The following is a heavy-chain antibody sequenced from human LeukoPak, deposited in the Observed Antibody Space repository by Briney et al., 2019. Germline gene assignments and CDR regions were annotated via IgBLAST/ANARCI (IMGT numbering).Heavy chain of an antibody. D-gene: IGHD2-21*01. CDR3: ASIHSRVYGMDV. J-gene: IGHJ6*02. CDR2: INHSGST. Sequence: SETLSLTCAVYGGSFGGYYWSWIRQPPGKGLEWIGEINHSGSTNYNPSLKSRVTISVDTSKNQFSLKLSSVTAADTAVYYCASIHSRVYGMDVWGQGTTVTVSS. CDR1: GGSFGGYY. V-gene: IGHV4-34*01.